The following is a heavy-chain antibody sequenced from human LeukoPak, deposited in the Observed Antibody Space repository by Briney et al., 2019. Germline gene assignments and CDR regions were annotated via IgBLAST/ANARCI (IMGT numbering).Heavy chain of an antibody. CDR1: GYTFTSYG. CDR3: ARGGDSSGYLSFVGY. J-gene: IGHJ4*02. D-gene: IGHD3-22*01. V-gene: IGHV1-18*01. CDR2: ICAYNGNT. Sequence: ASVKVSCKASGYTFTSYGISWVRQAPGQGLEWMGWICAYNGNTNYAQKLQGRVTMTTDTSTSTAYMELRSLRSDDTAVYYCARGGDSSGYLSFVGYWGQGTLVTVSS.